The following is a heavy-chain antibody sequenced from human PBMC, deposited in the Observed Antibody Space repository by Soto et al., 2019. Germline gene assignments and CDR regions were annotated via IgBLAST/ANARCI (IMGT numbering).Heavy chain of an antibody. Sequence: EVQLFESGGGLVQPGGSLRLSCAASGFTFSSYAMSWVRQAPGKGLEWVSDISGSGGSTYYADSVKGRFTISRDNSKNTLYLQMDSLIAEDTAGYYCARVTVWPGWTYYWGQGTLVTVSS. CDR2: ISGSGGST. CDR3: ARVTVWPGWTYY. J-gene: IGHJ4*02. D-gene: IGHD1-20*01. V-gene: IGHV3-23*01. CDR1: GFTFSSYA.